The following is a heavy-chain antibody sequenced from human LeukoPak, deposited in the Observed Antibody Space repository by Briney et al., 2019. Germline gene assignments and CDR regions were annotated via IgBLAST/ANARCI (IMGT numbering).Heavy chain of an antibody. CDR1: GGSISSYY. CDR3: ARHSWGLAARTGHYFDY. Sequence: PSETLSLTCTVSGGSISSYYWSWIRQPPGKGLEWIGYIYYSGSTNYNPSLESRVTISVDTSKNQFSLKLSSVTAADTAVYYCARHSWGLAARTGHYFDYWGQGTLVTVSS. D-gene: IGHD6-6*01. V-gene: IGHV4-59*08. CDR2: IYYSGST. J-gene: IGHJ4*02.